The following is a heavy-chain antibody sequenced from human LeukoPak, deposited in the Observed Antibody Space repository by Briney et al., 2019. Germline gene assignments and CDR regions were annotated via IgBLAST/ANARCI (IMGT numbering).Heavy chain of an antibody. CDR3: AKHDYSNFYYFDY. CDR1: GFTFSSYA. J-gene: IGHJ4*02. CDR2: ISGSGGST. D-gene: IGHD4-11*01. Sequence: PGGSLRLSCAASGFTFSSYAMSWVRQAPGKGLEWVSAISGSGGSTYYADSVKGRFTISRDNSKSTLYLQMNSLRAEDTAVYYCAKHDYSNFYYFDYWGQGTLVTVSS. V-gene: IGHV3-23*01.